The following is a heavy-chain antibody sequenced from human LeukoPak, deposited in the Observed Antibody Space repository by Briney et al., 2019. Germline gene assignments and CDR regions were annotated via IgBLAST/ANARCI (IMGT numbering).Heavy chain of an antibody. CDR2: ITTYNGDT. Sequence: ASVKVSCKASGYTFTSYGLSWVRQAPGQGLEWMGWITTYNGDTNNAQKFQGRVTMTTDTSTSTAYMELRSLRSDDTAVYYCARDDLRIRGRYYYYGLDVWGQGTTVTVSS. V-gene: IGHV1-18*01. J-gene: IGHJ6*02. CDR1: GYTFTSYG. CDR3: ARDDLRIRGRYYYYGLDV. D-gene: IGHD3-10*01.